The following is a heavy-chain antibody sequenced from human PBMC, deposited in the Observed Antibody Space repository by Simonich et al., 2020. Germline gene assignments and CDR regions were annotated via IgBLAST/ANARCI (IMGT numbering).Heavy chain of an antibody. J-gene: IGHJ4*02. Sequence: QVQLVQSGAEVKKPGASVKVSCKASGYTFTGYYMHWVRQAPGQGLEWMGWINPNSGGTNYAKKFQGRVTMTRETSISTAYMELSRLRSDDTAVYYCARSSDLLNWNDGPYYWGQGTLVTVSS. CDR1: GYTFTGYY. V-gene: IGHV1-2*02. CDR3: ARSSDLLNWNDGPYY. CDR2: INPNSGGT. D-gene: IGHD1-1*01.